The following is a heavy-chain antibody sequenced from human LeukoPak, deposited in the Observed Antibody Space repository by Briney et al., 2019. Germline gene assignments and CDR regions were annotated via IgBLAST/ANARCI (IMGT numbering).Heavy chain of an antibody. Sequence: PGGSLRLSCAASGFTFGSYAMSWVRQAPGKGLEWVSAISGSGGSTYYADSVKGRFTISRDNSKNTLYLQMNSLRAEDTAVYYCARGAGYSSSWALYNWFDPWGQGTLVTVSS. CDR3: ARGAGYSSSWALYNWFDP. CDR1: GFTFGSYA. V-gene: IGHV3-23*01. D-gene: IGHD6-13*01. J-gene: IGHJ5*02. CDR2: ISGSGGST.